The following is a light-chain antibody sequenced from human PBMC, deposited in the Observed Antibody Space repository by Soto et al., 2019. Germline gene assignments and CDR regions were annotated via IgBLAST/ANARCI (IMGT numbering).Light chain of an antibody. CDR2: GAS. V-gene: IGKV3-15*01. CDR3: QQYSSDST. J-gene: IGKJ1*01. CDR1: QSVGHN. Sequence: DIVMTQSPVTLSVSPGDRATLSCRASQSVGHNLAWFQQKPGQAPRLLIYGASAGATGIPDRFSGSGFGTEFTLTISSLQSDDSATYYCQQYSSDSTFGQGTKVEIK.